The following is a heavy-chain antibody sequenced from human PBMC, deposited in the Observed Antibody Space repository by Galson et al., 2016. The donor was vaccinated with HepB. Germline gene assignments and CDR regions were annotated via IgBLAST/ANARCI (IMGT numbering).Heavy chain of an antibody. V-gene: IGHV3-33*01. Sequence: SLRLSCAASGFPFSSSAMHWVRQAPGKGLEWVAIIWFDASSKFYADSVKGRFTISRDNSNDTLYLQMNSLRAEDTAFYYCARGYEVEALRFYFDYWGQGTLVTVSS. D-gene: IGHD1-26*01. CDR3: ARGYEVEALRFYFDY. CDR2: IWFDASSK. J-gene: IGHJ4*02. CDR1: GFPFSSSA.